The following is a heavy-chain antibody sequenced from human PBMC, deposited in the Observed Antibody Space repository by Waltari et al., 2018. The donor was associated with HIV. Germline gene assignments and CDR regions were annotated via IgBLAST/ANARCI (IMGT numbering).Heavy chain of an antibody. V-gene: IGHV4-39*01. J-gene: IGHJ4*02. CDR1: GASISSSSYS. D-gene: IGHD2-2*02. CDR3: ARRSRSGCRSTSCHIDY. Sequence: QLQLQESGPGLVKPSETLSLTCTVSGASISSSSYSWGWIRQPPGTGLEWIGSIYNSGSTYYNPSLKGRVSISLDTSKNQFSLKLTSATAADTAVYYCARRSRSGCRSTSCHIDYWGQGTLVIVSS. CDR2: IYNSGST.